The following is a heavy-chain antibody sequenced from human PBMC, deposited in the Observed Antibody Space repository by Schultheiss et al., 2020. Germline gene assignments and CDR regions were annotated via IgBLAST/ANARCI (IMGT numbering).Heavy chain of an antibody. CDR2: MNPNSGNT. J-gene: IGHJ3*02. CDR3: ARDTTGTGAFDI. Sequence: ASVKVSCKASGYTFTGYYMHWVRQATGQGLEWMGWMNPNSGNTGYAQKFQGRVTMTRNTSISTAYMELSSLRSEDTAVYYCARDTTGTGAFDIWGQGTMVTVSS. CDR1: GYTFTGYY. D-gene: IGHD1-1*01. V-gene: IGHV1-8*02.